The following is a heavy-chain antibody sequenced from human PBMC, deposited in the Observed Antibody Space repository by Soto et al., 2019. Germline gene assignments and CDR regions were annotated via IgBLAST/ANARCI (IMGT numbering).Heavy chain of an antibody. V-gene: IGHV4-31*03. D-gene: IGHD3-22*01. J-gene: IGHJ4*02. CDR2: IYHTGST. Sequence: SETLSLTCSVSGGSISTVGHYWTWIRQPPGKGLEWIGSIYHTGSTYYSKSLRSRLTMSVDTSKSQFSLRLSSVTAADTGKYYCARLVYDSRLNYLYFDHWGQGTLVTVSS. CDR1: GGSISTVGHY. CDR3: ARLVYDSRLNYLYFDH.